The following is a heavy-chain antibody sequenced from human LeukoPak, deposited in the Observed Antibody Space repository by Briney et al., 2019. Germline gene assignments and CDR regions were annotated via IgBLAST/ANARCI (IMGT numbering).Heavy chain of an antibody. Sequence: QSGGSLRLSCAASGFTVSSNYMSWVRQAPGKGLEWVSVIYSGGSTYYADSVKGRFTISRDNSKNTLYFQMNSLRAEDTAVYYCARDLSGGSYMSFDYWGQGTLVTVSS. V-gene: IGHV3-53*01. CDR3: ARDLSGGSYMSFDY. D-gene: IGHD1-26*01. CDR2: IYSGGST. J-gene: IGHJ4*02. CDR1: GFTVSSNY.